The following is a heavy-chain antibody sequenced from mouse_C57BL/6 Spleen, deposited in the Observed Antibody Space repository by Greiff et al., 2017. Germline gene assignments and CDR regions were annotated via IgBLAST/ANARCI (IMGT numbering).Heavy chain of an antibody. CDR3: ARWGAAQANDPMDY. D-gene: IGHD3-2*02. V-gene: IGHV1-52*01. J-gene: IGHJ4*01. Sequence: QVQLQQPGAELVRPGSSVKLSCKASGYTFTSYWMHWVKQRPIQGLEWIGNIDPSDSETHYNQKFKDKATLTVDKSSSTAYMQLSSLTSEDSAVYYGARWGAAQANDPMDYWGQGTSVTVSS. CDR2: IDPSDSET. CDR1: GYTFTSYW.